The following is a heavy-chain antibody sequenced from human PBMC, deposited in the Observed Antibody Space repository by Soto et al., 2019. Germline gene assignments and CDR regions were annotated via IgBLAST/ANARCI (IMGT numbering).Heavy chain of an antibody. CDR3: ARYCSGGSCYLDP. D-gene: IGHD2-15*01. J-gene: IGHJ5*02. V-gene: IGHV4-59*01. Sequence: PSETLSLTCTVSGGSISSYYWSWIRQPPGRGLEWIGYMYYSGSTNYNPSLKSRVTISVDTSKNQFSLKLSSVTAADTAVYYCARYCSGGSCYLDPWGQGTLVTSPQ. CDR2: MYYSGST. CDR1: GGSISSYY.